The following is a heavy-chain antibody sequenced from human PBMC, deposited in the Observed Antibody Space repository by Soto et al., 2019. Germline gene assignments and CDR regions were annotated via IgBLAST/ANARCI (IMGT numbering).Heavy chain of an antibody. D-gene: IGHD3-22*01. V-gene: IGHV4-59*12. Sequence: PSETLSLTCTVSGGSTSSYYWSWIRQPPGKGLEWIGYIYYSGSTYYNPSLKSRVTISVDKSKNQFSLKLSSVTAADTAVYYCARSPDSSGYYPRRYYYGMDVWGQGTTVTVS. J-gene: IGHJ6*02. CDR1: GGSTSSYY. CDR3: ARSPDSSGYYPRRYYYGMDV. CDR2: IYYSGST.